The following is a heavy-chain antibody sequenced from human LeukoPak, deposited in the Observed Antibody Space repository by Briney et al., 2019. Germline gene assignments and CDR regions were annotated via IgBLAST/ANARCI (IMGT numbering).Heavy chain of an antibody. CDR2: IKQDGSEK. V-gene: IGHV3-7*03. D-gene: IGHD3-22*01. Sequence: GGSLRLSCAASGFTFSSYWMSWVRQAPGKGLEWVANIKQDGSEKYYVDSARGRFTISRDNAKNSLYLQMNSLRAEDTAVYYCARGYSSGYYEELYWGQGTLVTVSS. CDR3: ARGYSSGYYEELY. J-gene: IGHJ4*02. CDR1: GFTFSSYW.